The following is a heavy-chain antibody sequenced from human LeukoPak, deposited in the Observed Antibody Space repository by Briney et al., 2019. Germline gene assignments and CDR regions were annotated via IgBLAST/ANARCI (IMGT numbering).Heavy chain of an antibody. V-gene: IGHV1-2*02. J-gene: IGHJ5*02. CDR1: GYTFTGYY. CDR2: INPNNGGT. Sequence: ASVMLSCKASGYTFTGYYVHWVRQAPGQGLEWMGWINPNNGGTNYAQKFQGRVTMTTDTSISTAYMDLGSLRSDDTAVYYCAKGRFLDPWGQGTLVTVSS. D-gene: IGHD2-15*01. CDR3: AKGRFLDP.